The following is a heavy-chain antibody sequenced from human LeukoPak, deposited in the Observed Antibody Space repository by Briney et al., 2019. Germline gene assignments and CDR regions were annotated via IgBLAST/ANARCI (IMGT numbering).Heavy chain of an antibody. CDR3: VRHDGRGGNTMGALDS. J-gene: IGHJ4*02. V-gene: IGHV4-39*01. CDR1: GDSFTSNSHH. CDR2: LYSGRTT. Sequence: SETLSLTCAVSGDSFTSNSHHWGWIRQSPGKGLEWIGSLYSGRTTYYNPTLNSRVTISLVTSKNQFSLQLNSVTAADTAIYYCVRHDGRGGNTMGALDSWGQGSLVTVSS. D-gene: IGHD3-3*01.